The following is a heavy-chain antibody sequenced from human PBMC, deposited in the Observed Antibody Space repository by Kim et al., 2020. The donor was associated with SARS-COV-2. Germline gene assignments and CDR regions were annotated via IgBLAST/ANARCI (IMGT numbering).Heavy chain of an antibody. Sequence: GGSLRLSCAASGFTFSSYGMHWVRQAPGKGLEWVAVIWYDGSNKYYADSVKGRFTISRDNSKNTLYLQMNSLRAEDTAVYYCAKEGIYSGYDYYYYYGMDVWGQGTTVTVSS. V-gene: IGHV3-33*06. CDR1: GFTFSSYG. CDR3: AKEGIYSGYDYYYYYGMDV. J-gene: IGHJ6*02. D-gene: IGHD5-12*01. CDR2: IWYDGSNK.